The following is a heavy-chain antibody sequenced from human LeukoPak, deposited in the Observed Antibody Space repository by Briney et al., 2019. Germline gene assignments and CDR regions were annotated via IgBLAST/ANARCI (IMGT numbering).Heavy chain of an antibody. V-gene: IGHV3-64*01. J-gene: IGHJ4*02. Sequence: GGSLRLSCAASGFTFSSFAMHWVRQAPGKGLEYVSAISSNGGSTSYANSVKGRFTISRDNSKNTLYLQMNSLRVEDTAVYFCTTWVGAHFDFWGQGTLVTVSS. CDR3: TTWVGAHFDF. D-gene: IGHD1-26*01. CDR1: GFTFSSFA. CDR2: ISSNGGST.